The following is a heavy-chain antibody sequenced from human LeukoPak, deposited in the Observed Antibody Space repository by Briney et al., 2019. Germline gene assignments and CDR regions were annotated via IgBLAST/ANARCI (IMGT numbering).Heavy chain of an antibody. V-gene: IGHV3-21*01. J-gene: IGHJ3*02. Sequence: GGSLRLSCAASGFTFSSYSMNWVRQAPGKGLGCVSSISSSSSYIYYADSVKGRFTISRDNAKNSLYLQMNSLRAEDTAVYYCARFYGPRAFDIWGQGTMVTVSS. CDR3: ARFYGPRAFDI. D-gene: IGHD2/OR15-2a*01. CDR1: GFTFSSYS. CDR2: ISSSSSYI.